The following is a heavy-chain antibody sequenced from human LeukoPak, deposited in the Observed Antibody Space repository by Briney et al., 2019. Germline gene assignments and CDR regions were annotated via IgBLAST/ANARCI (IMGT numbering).Heavy chain of an antibody. V-gene: IGHV1-18*01. CDR2: ISAYNGNT. J-gene: IGHJ6*02. CDR3: ARTYYYGSGSYSYYYYGMDV. CDR1: GYTFTSYG. D-gene: IGHD3-10*01. Sequence: ASVKVSCKASGYTFTSYGISRVRQAPGQGLEWMGWISAYNGNTNYAQKLQGRVTMTTDTSTSTAYMELRSLRSDDTAVYYCARTYYYGSGSYSYYYYGMDVWGQGTTVTVSS.